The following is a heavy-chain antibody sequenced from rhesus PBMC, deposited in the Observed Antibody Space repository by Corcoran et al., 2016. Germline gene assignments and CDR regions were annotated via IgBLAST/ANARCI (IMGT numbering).Heavy chain of an antibody. Sequence: QLQLQESGPGLVKPSDTLSLTCAVPGYSISSGYGWSWIRQPRGKGLEWIGSISNSGNTSFTPSLNSRVTISRDTPKNQSSLRLTSVPAADPAVYYCARVPPNTVTTYYAFDFCGRGLRITVSS. CDR3: ARVPPNTVTTYYAFDF. CDR1: GYSISSGYG. V-gene: IGHV4-122*02. D-gene: IGHD4-23*01. CDR2: ISNSGNT. J-gene: IGHJ3*01.